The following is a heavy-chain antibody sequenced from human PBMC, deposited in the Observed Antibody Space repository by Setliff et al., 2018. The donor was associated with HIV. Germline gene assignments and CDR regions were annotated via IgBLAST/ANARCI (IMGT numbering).Heavy chain of an antibody. CDR3: VKARVDGDYYYYYYMDV. D-gene: IGHD4-17*01. J-gene: IGHJ6*03. Sequence: GGSLRLSCAASGFTFSSYGMHWVRQAPGKGLEYVSAISSNGGSTYYADSVKGGFTISRDNSKNTLYLQMSSLRAEDTAVYYCVKARVDGDYYYYYYMDVWGKGTTVTVSS. CDR2: ISSNGGST. CDR1: GFTFSSYG. V-gene: IGHV3-64D*09.